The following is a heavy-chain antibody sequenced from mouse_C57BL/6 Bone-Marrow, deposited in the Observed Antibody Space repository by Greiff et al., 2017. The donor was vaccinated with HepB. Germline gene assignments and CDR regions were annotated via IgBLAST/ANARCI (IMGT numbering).Heavy chain of an antibody. CDR3: ARHERSANWDVYWYFDV. Sequence: VQVVESGAELVKPGASVKLSCKASGYTFTEYTIHWVKQRSGQGLEWIGWFYPGSGSIKYNEKFKDKATLTADKSSSTVYMELSRLTSEDSAVYFCARHERSANWDVYWYFDVWGTGTTVTVSS. CDR1: GYTFTEYT. J-gene: IGHJ1*03. D-gene: IGHD4-1*01. V-gene: IGHV1-62-2*01. CDR2: FYPGSGSI.